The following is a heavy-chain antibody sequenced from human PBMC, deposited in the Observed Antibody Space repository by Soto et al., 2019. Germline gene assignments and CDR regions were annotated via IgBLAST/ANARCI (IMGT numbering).Heavy chain of an antibody. CDR2: ISYDGSNK. Sequence: QVQLVESGGGVVQPGRSLRLSCAASGFTFSSYAMHWVRQAPGKGLEWVAVISYDGSNKYYADSVKGRFTISRDNSKNTLYRQMNSLRAEDTAVYYCARDAQGVVNNYFDYWGQGTLVTVSS. J-gene: IGHJ4*02. D-gene: IGHD3-3*01. CDR3: ARDAQGVVNNYFDY. CDR1: GFTFSSYA. V-gene: IGHV3-30-3*01.